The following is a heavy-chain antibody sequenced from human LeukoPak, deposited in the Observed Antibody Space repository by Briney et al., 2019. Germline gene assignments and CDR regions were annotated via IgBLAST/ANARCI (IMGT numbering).Heavy chain of an antibody. V-gene: IGHV1-2*02. CDR3: ARVNSGGWLMYN. Sequence: AASVKVSCKASGYTFTSYYMHWVRQAPGQGLEWMGWINPNSGGTNYAQKFQGRVTMTRDTSISTAYMELSRLRSDDTAVYYCARVNSGGWLMYNWGQGTLVTVSS. CDR1: GYTFTSYY. D-gene: IGHD6-19*01. CDR2: INPNSGGT. J-gene: IGHJ4*02.